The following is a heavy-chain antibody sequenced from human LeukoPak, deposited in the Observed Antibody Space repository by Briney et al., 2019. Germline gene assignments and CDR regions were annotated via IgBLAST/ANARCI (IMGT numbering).Heavy chain of an antibody. CDR2: INPNSGGT. J-gene: IGHJ4*02. CDR1: GYAFTCDD. D-gene: IGHD3-3*01. V-gene: IGHV1-2*04. CDR3: ARDTIFGVVITSDY. Sequence: GSVQGSCQASGYAFTCDDMHWVRPAPGQGREWMGWINPNSGGTNYAQKFQGWVTMTRDTSISTAYMELRSLRSDDTAVYYCARDTIFGVVITSDYWGQGTLVTVSS.